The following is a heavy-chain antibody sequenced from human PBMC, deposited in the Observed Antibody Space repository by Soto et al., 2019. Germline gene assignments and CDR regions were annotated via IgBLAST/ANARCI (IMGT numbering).Heavy chain of an antibody. Sequence: SETLSLTCTVSGGSIRSGGYYWSWIRQHPGKGLEWIGYIYYSGSTYYNPSLKSRVTISVDTSKNQFSLKLSSVTAADTAVYYCASRPIVVDPYGMDVWGQGTTVTVSS. D-gene: IGHD3-22*01. CDR1: GGSIRSGGYY. CDR3: ASRPIVVDPYGMDV. CDR2: IYYSGST. J-gene: IGHJ6*02. V-gene: IGHV4-31*03.